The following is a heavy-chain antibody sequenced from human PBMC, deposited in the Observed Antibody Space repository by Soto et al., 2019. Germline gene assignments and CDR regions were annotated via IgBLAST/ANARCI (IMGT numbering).Heavy chain of an antibody. J-gene: IGHJ4*02. V-gene: IGHV3-30*18. CDR1: GFTFSSDG. D-gene: IGHD2-21*02. Sequence: GGSLRLSCAASGFTFSSDGMHWVRQAPGKGLEWVAVISYDGSNKYYADSVKGRFTVSRDKSKNTLYLQVNSLRAEDTAVYYCAKDKVPVVVTAPFDYWGQGTLVTVSS. CDR3: AKDKVPVVVTAPFDY. CDR2: ISYDGSNK.